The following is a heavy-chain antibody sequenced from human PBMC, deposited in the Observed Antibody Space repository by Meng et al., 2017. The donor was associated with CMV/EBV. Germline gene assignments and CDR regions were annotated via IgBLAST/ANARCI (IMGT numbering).Heavy chain of an antibody. CDR3: ARGLYGPDY. CDR1: GFTFSDYW. V-gene: IGHV3-74*01. D-gene: IGHD4-17*01. CDR2: INNDGGNT. J-gene: IGHJ4*02. Sequence: GESLKISCAASGFTFSDYWMHWARQAPGKGLVWVSRINNDGGNTVYADSVKGRFTFSRDNAKNTLYLQMNSLRAEDTAVYYCARGLYGPDYWGQGTLVTVSS.